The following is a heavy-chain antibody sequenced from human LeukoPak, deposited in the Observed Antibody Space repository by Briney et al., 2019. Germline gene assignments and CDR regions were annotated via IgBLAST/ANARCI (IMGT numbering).Heavy chain of an antibody. Sequence: GGSLRLSCAASGFTTSSNYMSWVRQAPGKGLEWVSVIYSGGSTYYADSVKGRFTISRDNSKNTLYLQMNSLRAEDTAVYYCGREGSTLTPPAGYWGQGTLVTVSS. J-gene: IGHJ4*02. CDR2: IYSGGST. D-gene: IGHD4-17*01. V-gene: IGHV3-53*01. CDR1: GFTTSSNY. CDR3: GREGSTLTPPAGY.